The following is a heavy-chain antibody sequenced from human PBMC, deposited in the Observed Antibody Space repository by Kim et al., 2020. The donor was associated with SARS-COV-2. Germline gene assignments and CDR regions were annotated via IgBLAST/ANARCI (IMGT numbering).Heavy chain of an antibody. CDR3: ARDSALLYYDFWSGYYSFDY. CDR1: GYTFTSYG. J-gene: IGHJ4*02. CDR2: ISAYNGNT. D-gene: IGHD3-3*01. Sequence: ASVKVSCKASGYTFTSYGISWVRQAPGQGLEWMGWISAYNGNTNYAQKLQGRVTMTTDTSTSTAYMELRSLRSDDTAVYYCARDSALLYYDFWSGYYSFDYWGQGTLVTVSS. V-gene: IGHV1-18*01.